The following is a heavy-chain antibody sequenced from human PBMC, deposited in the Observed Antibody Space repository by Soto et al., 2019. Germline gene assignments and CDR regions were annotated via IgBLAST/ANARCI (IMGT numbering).Heavy chain of an antibody. V-gene: IGHV1-8*01. CDR3: ARGPGSWYYYYMDV. Sequence: QVQLVQSGAEVKKPGASVKVSCKASGYTFTSYDINWVRQATGQGLEWRGWMNPNSGNTGYAQKFQGRVTMTRNTSMSTAYMELSSLRSEDTAVYYCARGPGSWYYYYMDVWGKGTTVTVSS. CDR2: MNPNSGNT. J-gene: IGHJ6*03. D-gene: IGHD6-13*01. CDR1: GYTFTSYD.